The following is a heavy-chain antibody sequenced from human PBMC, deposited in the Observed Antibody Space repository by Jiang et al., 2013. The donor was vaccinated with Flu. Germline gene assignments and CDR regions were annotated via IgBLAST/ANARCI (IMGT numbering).Heavy chain of an antibody. D-gene: IGHD3-16*01. J-gene: IGHJ3*02. Sequence: SRVTISVDTSKNQXSLKLSSVTAADTAVYYCARAYYDYVWGSQNAFDIWGQGTMVTVSS. CDR3: ARAYYDYVWGSQNAFDI. V-gene: IGHV4-31*02.